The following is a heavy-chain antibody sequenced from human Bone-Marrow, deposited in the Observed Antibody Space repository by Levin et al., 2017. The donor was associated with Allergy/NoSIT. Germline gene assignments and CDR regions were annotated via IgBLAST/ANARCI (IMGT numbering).Heavy chain of an antibody. CDR2: IGSSGR. CDR1: GFNFRDYY. V-gene: IGHV3-11*01. D-gene: IGHD3-22*01. CDR3: ARTKMLDDGRGYFFDY. Sequence: GESLKISCVASGFNFRDYYMSWIRQAPGKGLEWLYYIGSSGRVKGRVTISRDDAKNSVDLEIPSVSAADTAVYYCARTKMLDDGRGYFFDYWGQGILVTVSS. J-gene: IGHJ4*02.